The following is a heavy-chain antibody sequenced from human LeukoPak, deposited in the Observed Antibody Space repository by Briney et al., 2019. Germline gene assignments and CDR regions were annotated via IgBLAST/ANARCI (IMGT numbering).Heavy chain of an antibody. J-gene: IGHJ4*02. Sequence: PSETLSLTCTVSGGSISSYYWSWIRQPPGKGPEWIGYIYYSGSTNYNPSLKSRVTISVDTSKNQFSLKLSSVTAADTAVYYCAREYCSGGSCYNYWGQGTLVTVSS. CDR1: GGSISSYY. CDR2: IYYSGST. D-gene: IGHD2-15*01. V-gene: IGHV4-59*01. CDR3: AREYCSGGSCYNY.